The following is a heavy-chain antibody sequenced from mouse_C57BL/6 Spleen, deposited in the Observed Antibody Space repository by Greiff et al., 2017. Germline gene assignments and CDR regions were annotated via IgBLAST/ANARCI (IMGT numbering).Heavy chain of an antibody. CDR1: GYTFTSYW. CDR3: ARSVYDYSYAMDY. J-gene: IGHJ4*01. CDR2: IYPGSGST. D-gene: IGHD2-4*01. V-gene: IGHV1-55*01. Sequence: QVQLQQPGAELVKPGASVKMSCKASGYTFTSYWITWVKQRPGQGLEWIGDIYPGSGSTNYNEKFKSKATLTVDTSSSTAYMQLSSLTSEDSAVYYCARSVYDYSYAMDYWGQGTSVTVSS.